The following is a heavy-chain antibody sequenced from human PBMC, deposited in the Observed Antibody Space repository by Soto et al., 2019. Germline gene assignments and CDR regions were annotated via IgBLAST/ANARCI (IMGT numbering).Heavy chain of an antibody. CDR2: ISGSGGST. Sequence: PGGSLRLSCAASGFTFSSYAMSWVRQAPGKGLEWVSAISGSGGSTYYADSVKGRFTISRDNSKNTLYLQMNSLRAEDTAVYYCAKGTGEYDYVWGSYRLYYFDYWGQGTLVTVSS. CDR3: AKGTGEYDYVWGSYRLYYFDY. V-gene: IGHV3-23*01. D-gene: IGHD3-16*02. J-gene: IGHJ4*02. CDR1: GFTFSSYA.